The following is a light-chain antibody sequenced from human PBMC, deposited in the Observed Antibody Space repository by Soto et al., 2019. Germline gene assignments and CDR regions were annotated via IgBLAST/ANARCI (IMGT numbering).Light chain of an antibody. Sequence: EIVLTQSPGTLSLSPGERATLSCRASQSVSSSYLAWYQQKPGQAPRLLIYGASSRATGIPDRFSSSGSGTDFTLTISRLEPEDFAVYYCQQYGSSLPYTFGQRTKLEIK. J-gene: IGKJ2*01. CDR2: GAS. CDR3: QQYGSSLPYT. V-gene: IGKV3-20*01. CDR1: QSVSSSY.